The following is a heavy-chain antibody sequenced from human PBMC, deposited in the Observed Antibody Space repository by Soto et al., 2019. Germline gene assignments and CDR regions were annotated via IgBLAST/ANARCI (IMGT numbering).Heavy chain of an antibody. V-gene: IGHV3-33*01. D-gene: IGHD3-10*01. J-gene: IGHJ6*02. Sequence: GGSLKLSCAASGLPFSSYCMHWVRQAPGKGLEWVAVIWYDGSNKYYADSVKGRFTISRDNSKNTLYLQMNSLRAEDTAVYYCARDMGYYYGSGSPYGMDVWGQGTTVTVSS. CDR2: IWYDGSNK. CDR1: GLPFSSYC. CDR3: ARDMGYYYGSGSPYGMDV.